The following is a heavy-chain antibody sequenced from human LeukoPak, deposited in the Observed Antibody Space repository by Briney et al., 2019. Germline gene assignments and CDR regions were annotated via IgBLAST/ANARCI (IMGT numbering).Heavy chain of an antibody. CDR3: ARKVLSGSRYFDY. CDR1: GFTFSSFE. V-gene: IGHV3-48*03. J-gene: IGHJ4*02. CDR2: ITSSASTI. Sequence: GGSLRLSCAASGFTFSSFEMNWVRQAPGKGLEWVSYITSSASTIYYAESEKGRFTISRDNAKNSLFLQMDSLRAEDTAVYYCARKVLSGSRYFDYWGQGALVTVSS. D-gene: IGHD1-26*01.